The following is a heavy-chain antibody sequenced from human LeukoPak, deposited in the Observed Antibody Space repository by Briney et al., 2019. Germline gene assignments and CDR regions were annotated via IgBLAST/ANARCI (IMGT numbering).Heavy chain of an antibody. CDR2: INHSGST. CDR3: AALYDSSGYYLEGWFDP. D-gene: IGHD3-22*01. CDR1: GGSFSGYY. Sequence: PSETLSLTCAVYGGSFSGYYWSWIRQPPGKGLEWIGEINHSGSTNYNPSLKSRVTISVDKSKNQFSLKLSSVTAADTAVYYCAALYDSSGYYLEGWFDPWGQGTLVTVSS. V-gene: IGHV4-34*01. J-gene: IGHJ5*02.